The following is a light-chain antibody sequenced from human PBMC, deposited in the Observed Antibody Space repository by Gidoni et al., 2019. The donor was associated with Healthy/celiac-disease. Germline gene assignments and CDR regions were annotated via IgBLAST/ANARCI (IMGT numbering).Light chain of an antibody. CDR3: QQYYSTAWA. Sequence: DIVMTQPPDSLAVSLGERATINCKSSQSVLYSSNNKNYLAWYQQKPGQPPKLLIYWASTRESGVPDRFSGSGSGTDFTLTISSLQAEDVAVYYSQQYYSTAWAFGQGTKVEIK. J-gene: IGKJ1*01. CDR1: QSVLYSSNNKNY. V-gene: IGKV4-1*01. CDR2: WAS.